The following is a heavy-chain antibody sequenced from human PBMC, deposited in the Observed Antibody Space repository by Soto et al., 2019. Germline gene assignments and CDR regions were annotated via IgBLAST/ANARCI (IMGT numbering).Heavy chain of an antibody. Sequence: QVQLVQSGAEVKKPGASVKVSCKASGYTFTGYYMHWVRQAPGQGLEWMGWINPNSGGTNYAQKVQGWVTMTRDASISTAYMELSRLRSDDTAVYYCARGGLLWFGERGEYFQHWGQGTLVTVSS. V-gene: IGHV1-2*04. CDR2: INPNSGGT. D-gene: IGHD3-10*01. J-gene: IGHJ1*01. CDR3: ARGGLLWFGERGEYFQH. CDR1: GYTFTGYY.